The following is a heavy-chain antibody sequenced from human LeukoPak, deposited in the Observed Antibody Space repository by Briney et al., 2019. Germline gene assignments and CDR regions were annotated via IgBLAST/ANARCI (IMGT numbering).Heavy chain of an antibody. CDR3: ATTNTNIATRPLDY. V-gene: IGHV5-51*01. CDR1: GYSFTTYW. J-gene: IGHJ4*02. D-gene: IGHD6-6*01. Sequence: GESLKISCQGSGYSFTTYWIGWVRQMPGKRLEWMGIIYPADSDTRYSPSFQGQVTISADKSISTAYLQWSSLKASDTAMYYCATTNTNIATRPLDYWGQGTLVTVSS. CDR2: IYPADSDT.